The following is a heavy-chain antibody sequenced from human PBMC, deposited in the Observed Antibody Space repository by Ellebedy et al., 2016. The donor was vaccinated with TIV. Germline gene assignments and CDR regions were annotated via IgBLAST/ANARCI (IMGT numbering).Heavy chain of an antibody. CDR1: GYSISRAYY. Sequence: SETLSLXXNVSGYSISRAYYWGWIRQPPGTRLEWIGSIYHSGSTYYNPSLKSRVTISVDTSKNQFSLKVSSVTAADTAVYYCARVAASTTNYFDYWGQGTRVTVSS. CDR2: IYHSGST. CDR3: ARVAASTTNYFDY. D-gene: IGHD1-26*01. V-gene: IGHV4-38-2*02. J-gene: IGHJ4*02.